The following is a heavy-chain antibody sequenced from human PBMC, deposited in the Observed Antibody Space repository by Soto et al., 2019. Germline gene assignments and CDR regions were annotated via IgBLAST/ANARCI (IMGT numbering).Heavy chain of an antibody. CDR2: ISSSSRYT. CDR1: GFTFSDYY. D-gene: IGHD3-9*01. J-gene: IGHJ5*02. V-gene: IGHV3-11*05. Sequence: PGGSLRLSCAAAGFTFSDYYMSWIRQAPGKGLEWVSYISSSSRYTNYADSVKGRFTISRDNAKNSLYLQTNSLRAEDTAVYYCARASVALLRYFDWLGGEYNWFDPWGQRTLVTVSS. CDR3: ARASVALLRYFDWLGGEYNWFDP.